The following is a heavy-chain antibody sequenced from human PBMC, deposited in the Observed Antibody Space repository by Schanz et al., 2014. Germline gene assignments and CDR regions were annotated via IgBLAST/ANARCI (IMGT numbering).Heavy chain of an antibody. D-gene: IGHD5-12*01. CDR3: ERGGGQEDVFDI. Sequence: VQLEQSGAEVKKPGSSVKVSCKASGGTFSRFGINWVRQAPGQGLEWMGWINAGTGNTEYSQKFQGRVTMSTDTSTGTAYRELRNLRSDDTAVYYCERGGGQEDVFDIWGQGTSLTVSS. CDR1: GGTFSRFG. V-gene: IGHV1-18*01. CDR2: INAGTGNT. J-gene: IGHJ3*02.